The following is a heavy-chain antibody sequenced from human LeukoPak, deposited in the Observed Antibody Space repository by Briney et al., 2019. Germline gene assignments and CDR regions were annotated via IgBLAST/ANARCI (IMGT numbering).Heavy chain of an antibody. CDR1: GLTFTNHD. V-gene: IGHV3-7*01. CDR3: ARWLELMRNFDW. D-gene: IGHD5-24*01. Sequence: GGSLRLSCTASGLTFTNHDMHWVRQAPGKGLEWVANIKQDGSEKDYVDALKGRFTISRDNAKNSLYLQMNSLRAEDTAVYYCARWLELMRNFDWWGQGTLVTVSS. J-gene: IGHJ4*02. CDR2: IKQDGSEK.